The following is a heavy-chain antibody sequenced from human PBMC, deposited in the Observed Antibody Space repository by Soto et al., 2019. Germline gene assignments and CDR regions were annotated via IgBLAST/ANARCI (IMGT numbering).Heavy chain of an antibody. D-gene: IGHD2-2*01. Sequence: GASVKVSCKASGYTFTSYGISWVRQAPGQGLEWMGWISAYNGNTNYAQKLQGRVTMTTDTSTSTAYMELRSLRSDDTAVYYCARGGVVVVPAAHPTYNWFDPWGQGTLVTVSS. CDR3: ARGGVVVVPAAHPTYNWFDP. V-gene: IGHV1-18*04. CDR2: ISAYNGNT. CDR1: GYTFTSYG. J-gene: IGHJ5*02.